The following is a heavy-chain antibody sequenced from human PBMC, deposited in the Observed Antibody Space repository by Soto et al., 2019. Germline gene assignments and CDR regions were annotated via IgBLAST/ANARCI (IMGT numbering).Heavy chain of an antibody. CDR1: GGTFSSYA. J-gene: IGHJ4*02. CDR3: ARVGLEITMVRGVIIGPLDY. CDR2: IIPIFGTA. Sequence: SVKVSFKASGGTFSSYAISWVRQAPGQGLEWMGGIIPIFGTANYAQKFQGRVTITADESTSTAYMELSSLRSEDTAVYYCARVGLEITMVRGVIIGPLDYWGQGTLVTVSS. D-gene: IGHD3-10*01. V-gene: IGHV1-69*13.